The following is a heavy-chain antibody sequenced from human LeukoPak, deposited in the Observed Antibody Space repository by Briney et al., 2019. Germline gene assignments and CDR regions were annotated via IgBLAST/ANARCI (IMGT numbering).Heavy chain of an antibody. D-gene: IGHD2-8*01. J-gene: IGHJ4*02. Sequence: GGSLRLSCAASGFTFSSYSMNWVRQVPGKGLEWVSSISSSSSYIYYADSVRGRFTISRDNAKNSLYLQMNSLRAEDTAVYYCAPRYCTNGVCYPDYWGQGTLVTVSS. CDR2: ISSSSSYI. CDR3: APRYCTNGVCYPDY. V-gene: IGHV3-21*01. CDR1: GFTFSSYS.